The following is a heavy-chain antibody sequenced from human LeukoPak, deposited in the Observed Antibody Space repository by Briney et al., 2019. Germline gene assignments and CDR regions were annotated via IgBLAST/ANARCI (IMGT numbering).Heavy chain of an antibody. Sequence: PGGSLRLSCAASGFTVSSNYMSWVRQAPGKGLEWVSVIYSGGSTYYADSVKGRFTISRDNSKNTLYLQMNSLRAEDTAVYYCAKDPHDYGDYGPWWYHFDYWGQGTLVTVSS. J-gene: IGHJ4*02. CDR1: GFTVSSNY. CDR3: AKDPHDYGDYGPWWYHFDY. D-gene: IGHD4-17*01. CDR2: IYSGGST. V-gene: IGHV3-53*01.